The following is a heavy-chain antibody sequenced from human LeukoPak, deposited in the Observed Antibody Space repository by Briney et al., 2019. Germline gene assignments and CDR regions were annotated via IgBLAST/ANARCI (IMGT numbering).Heavy chain of an antibody. CDR3: AKGGSTNSNNWFDP. J-gene: IGHJ5*02. D-gene: IGHD2-2*01. CDR2: ISGSGGST. V-gene: IGHV3-23*01. Sequence: GGSLRLSCAASGFTFSSYAMTWVRQAPGKGLEWVSGISGSGGSTYYADSVKGRLTMARDNSKNTLYLQMNSLRAEDTAVYYCAKGGSTNSNNWFDPWGQGTLVTASS. CDR1: GFTFSSYA.